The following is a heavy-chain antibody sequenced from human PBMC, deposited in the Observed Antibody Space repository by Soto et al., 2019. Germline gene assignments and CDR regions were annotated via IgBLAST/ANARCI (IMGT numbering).Heavy chain of an antibody. J-gene: IGHJ4*02. CDR3: ASYRGALYFES. CDR2: VFYGGT. CDR1: GRSMSSNY. Sequence: KPSETLSLTCSFSGRSMSSNYWSWIRQSPDKGLEWLGYVFYGGTDYNPSLGGRVSMPVETSKSQFSLKLTSVTVADTAVYYCASYRGALYFESWGPGILVTVSS. D-gene: IGHD3-16*01. V-gene: IGHV4-59*01.